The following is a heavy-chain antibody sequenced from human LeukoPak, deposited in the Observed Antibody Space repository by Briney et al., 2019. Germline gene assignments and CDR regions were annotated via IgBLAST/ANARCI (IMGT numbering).Heavy chain of an antibody. Sequence: PGGSLRLSCAASGFTFSDWYLSWIRQAPEGLEWVSYISPTGSSIYCADPVKGRFTISRDNAGNSVYLQMNSLRAEDTAVYYCARALQHSSDYYFYGMDVWGQGTTVTVSS. V-gene: IGHV3-11*01. CDR1: GFTFSDWY. CDR3: ARALQHSSDYYFYGMDV. CDR2: ISPTGSSI. J-gene: IGHJ6*02. D-gene: IGHD2-15*01.